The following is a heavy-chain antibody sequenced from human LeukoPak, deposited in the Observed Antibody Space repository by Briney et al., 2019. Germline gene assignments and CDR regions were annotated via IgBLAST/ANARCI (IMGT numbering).Heavy chain of an antibody. D-gene: IGHD2-21*02. CDR1: GFTLSSYE. V-gene: IGHV3-74*01. CDR3: ARELPREVTLDY. Sequence: PGGSLRLSCAASGFTLSSYEMHWVRQAPGKGLVWVSRISSDGSRAGYADSVKGRFTISRDNAKNTLYLQMNSLRAEDTAIYYCARELPREVTLDYWGQGTLVTASS. J-gene: IGHJ4*02. CDR2: ISSDGSRA.